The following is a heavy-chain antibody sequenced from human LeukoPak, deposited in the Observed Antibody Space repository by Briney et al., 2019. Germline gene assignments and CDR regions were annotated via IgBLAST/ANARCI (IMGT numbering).Heavy chain of an antibody. CDR3: AREPQLTMITPYFDY. J-gene: IGHJ4*02. CDR1: GGSISSSNW. D-gene: IGHD3-22*01. CDR2: IYHSGST. V-gene: IGHV4-4*02. Sequence: SGTLSLTCAVSGGSISSSNWWSWVRQPPGKGLEWIGEIYHSGSTNYNPSLKSRVTISVDKSKNQFSLKLSSVTAADTAVYYCAREPQLTMITPYFDYWGQGTLVTVSS.